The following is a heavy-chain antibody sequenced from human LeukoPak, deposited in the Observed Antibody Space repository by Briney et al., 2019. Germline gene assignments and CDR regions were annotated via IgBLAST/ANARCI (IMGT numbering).Heavy chain of an antibody. D-gene: IGHD6-19*01. Sequence: ASVKVSCKASGYTFTGYYMHWVRQAPGQGLEWMGWINPNSGGTNYAQKLQGRVTMTRDTSISTAYMKLSRLRSDDTAVYYCARVGISQWLVQSYYGMDVWGQGTTVTVSS. V-gene: IGHV1-2*02. CDR2: INPNSGGT. CDR3: ARVGISQWLVQSYYGMDV. CDR1: GYTFTGYY. J-gene: IGHJ6*02.